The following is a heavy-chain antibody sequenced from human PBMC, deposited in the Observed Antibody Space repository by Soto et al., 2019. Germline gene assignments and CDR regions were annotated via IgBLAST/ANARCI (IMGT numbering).Heavy chain of an antibody. CDR2: INHSGST. CDR1: GGSFSGYY. Sequence: SETLSLTCAVYGGSFSGYYWSWIRQPLGKGLEWIGEINHSGSTNYNPSLKSRVTISVDTSKNQFSLKLSSVTAADTAVYYCARGRWRQYYYYGMDVWGQGTTVTVSS. D-gene: IGHD2-21*02. V-gene: IGHV4-34*01. J-gene: IGHJ6*02. CDR3: ARGRWRQYYYYGMDV.